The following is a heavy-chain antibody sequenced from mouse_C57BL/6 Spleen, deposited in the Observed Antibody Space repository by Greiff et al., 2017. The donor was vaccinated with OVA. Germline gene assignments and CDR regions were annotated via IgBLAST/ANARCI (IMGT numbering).Heavy chain of an antibody. CDR2: IDPSDSYT. CDR3: ARNLITTVVADWYFDV. J-gene: IGHJ1*03. D-gene: IGHD1-1*01. Sequence: MPGQGLEWIGEIDPSDSYTNYNQKFKGKSTLTVDKSSSTAYMQLSSLTSEDSAVYYCARNLITTVVADWYFDVWGTGTTVTVSS. V-gene: IGHV1-69*01.